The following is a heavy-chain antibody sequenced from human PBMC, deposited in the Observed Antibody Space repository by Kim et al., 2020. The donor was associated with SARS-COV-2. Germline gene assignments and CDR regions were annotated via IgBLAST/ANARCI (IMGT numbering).Heavy chain of an antibody. Sequence: NPSLKSRVTISVDTSKNQFSLKLSSVTAADTAVYYCARAAAAGTWEAFDIWGQGTMVTVSS. D-gene: IGHD6-13*01. J-gene: IGHJ3*02. CDR3: ARAAAAGTWEAFDI. V-gene: IGHV4-59*01.